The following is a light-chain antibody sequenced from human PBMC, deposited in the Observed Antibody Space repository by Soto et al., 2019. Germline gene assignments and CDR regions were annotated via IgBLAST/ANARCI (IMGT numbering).Light chain of an antibody. CDR1: SSDVGGYNY. V-gene: IGLV2-14*01. CDR2: EVS. CDR3: SSYRSSSTLYV. J-gene: IGLJ1*01. Sequence: QSALTHPASVSWSPGQSITISCTGTSSDVGGYNYVSWYQQHPGKAPKLMIYEVSNRPSGVSNRFSGSKSGNTASLTISGLQAEDEADYYCSSYRSSSTLYVFGTGTKVTVL.